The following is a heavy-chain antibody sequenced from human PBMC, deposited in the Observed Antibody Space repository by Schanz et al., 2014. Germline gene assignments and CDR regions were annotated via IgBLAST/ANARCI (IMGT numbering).Heavy chain of an antibody. J-gene: IGHJ6*02. Sequence: EVQLLESGGGLVRPGGSLRLSCAASGFTFSNYAMSWVRQAPGKGLEWVSGFIVDSGNTYYAGSVKGRFSISRDYSKNTLYLQMNSLRAEDTAVYYCAREEGWGIAAAGPKHYYCGMDVWGQGTTVTVSS. CDR2: FIVDSGNT. CDR1: GFTFSNYA. V-gene: IGHV3-23*01. D-gene: IGHD6-13*01. CDR3: AREEGWGIAAAGPKHYYCGMDV.